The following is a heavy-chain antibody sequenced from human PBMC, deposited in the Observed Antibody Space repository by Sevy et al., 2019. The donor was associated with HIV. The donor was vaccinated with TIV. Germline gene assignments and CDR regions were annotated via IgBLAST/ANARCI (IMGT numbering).Heavy chain of an antibody. J-gene: IGHJ2*01. CDR1: GYSISSGYY. V-gene: IGHV4-38-2*02. Sequence: SETLSLTCAVSGYSISSGYYWGWIRQPPGKGLEWIGSIYHGGSTYYNPSLKSRVTISVDTSKNQFSLKLSSVTAADTAVYYCARDIAVAGNGWYFDLWGRGTLVTVSS. CDR3: ARDIAVAGNGWYFDL. D-gene: IGHD6-19*01. CDR2: IYHGGST.